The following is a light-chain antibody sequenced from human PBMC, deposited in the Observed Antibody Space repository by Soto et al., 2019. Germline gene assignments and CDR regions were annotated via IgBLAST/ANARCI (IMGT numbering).Light chain of an antibody. CDR3: QQRSGWPIT. Sequence: VLKQSPATLSLSAGEGATLSCRASPSVNTYLAWYQQKPGQAPRLLIYDASNRATGVPARFSGSGSGTDFTLSISRLEPEDSAFYYCQQRSGWPITFGQGTRLE. CDR1: PSVNTY. J-gene: IGKJ5*01. CDR2: DAS. V-gene: IGKV3-11*01.